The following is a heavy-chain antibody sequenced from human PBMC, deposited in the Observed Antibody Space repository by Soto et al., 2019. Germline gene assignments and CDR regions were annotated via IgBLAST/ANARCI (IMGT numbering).Heavy chain of an antibody. CDR1: GFTFTRYS. V-gene: IGHV3-21*06. CDR2: IRSTTNYI. Sequence: GSLGLSCAASGFTFTRYSMNWVRRAPGKGLEWVSSIRSTTNYIYYGDSMKGRFTISRDNAKNSLYLEMNSLRAEDTAVYYCARESEDLTSNFDYWGQGXLVTVYS. CDR3: ARESEDLTSNFDY. J-gene: IGHJ4*02.